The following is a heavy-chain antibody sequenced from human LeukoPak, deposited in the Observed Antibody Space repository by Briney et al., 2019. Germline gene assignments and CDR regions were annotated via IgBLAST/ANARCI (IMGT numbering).Heavy chain of an antibody. D-gene: IGHD2-21*02. J-gene: IGHJ6*03. Sequence: PSETLSLTCAVYGGSFSGYYWSWIRQPPGKGLEWIGEINHSGSTNYNPSLKSRVTISADTSKNQFSLKLSSVTAADTAVYYCAGQHTGGGDAARYFYYYYMDVWGKGTTVTVSS. CDR3: AGQHTGGGDAARYFYYYYMDV. CDR2: INHSGST. CDR1: GGSFSGYY. V-gene: IGHV4-34*01.